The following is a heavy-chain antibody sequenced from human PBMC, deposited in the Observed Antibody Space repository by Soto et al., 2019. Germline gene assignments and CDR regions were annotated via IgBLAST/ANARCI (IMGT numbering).Heavy chain of an antibody. CDR2: INPNSGST. CDR1: GYTFTGYY. Sequence: GASVKVSCKASGYTFTGYYMHWVRQAPGQGLEWMGWINPNSGSTYYADSVKGRFTISRDNSKNKLYLQMNSLRAEDTAVYYCASRTSGWYFDYWGQGTLVTVSS. CDR3: ASRTSGWYFDY. D-gene: IGHD6-19*01. V-gene: IGHV1-2*02. J-gene: IGHJ4*02.